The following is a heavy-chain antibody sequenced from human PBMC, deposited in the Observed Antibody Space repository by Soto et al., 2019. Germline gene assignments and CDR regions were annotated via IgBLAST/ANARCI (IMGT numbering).Heavy chain of an antibody. D-gene: IGHD1-26*01. V-gene: IGHV3-30-3*01. J-gene: IGHJ3*02. CDR2: ISYDGSNK. CDR3: AREGTWELRTFDAFDI. Sequence: ESGGGVVQPGRSLRLSCAASGFTFSSYAMHWVRQAPGKGLEWVAVISYDGSNKYYADSVKGRFTISRDNSKNTLYLQMNSLRAEDTAVYYCAREGTWELRTFDAFDIWGQGTMVTVSS. CDR1: GFTFSSYA.